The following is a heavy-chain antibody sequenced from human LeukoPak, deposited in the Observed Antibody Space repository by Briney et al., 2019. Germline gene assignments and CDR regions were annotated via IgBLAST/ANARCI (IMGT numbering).Heavy chain of an antibody. J-gene: IGHJ4*02. D-gene: IGHD2-15*01. V-gene: IGHV4-34*01. CDR2: INHSGST. CDR1: GGSFSGYY. CDR3: ARGQGYCSGGSCCPLFDY. Sequence: SETLSLTCAGYGGSFSGYYWSWIRQPPGKGLEWIGEINHSGSTNYNPSLKSRVTISVDTSKNQFSLKLSSVTAADTAVYYCARGQGYCSGGSCCPLFDYWGQGTLVTVSS.